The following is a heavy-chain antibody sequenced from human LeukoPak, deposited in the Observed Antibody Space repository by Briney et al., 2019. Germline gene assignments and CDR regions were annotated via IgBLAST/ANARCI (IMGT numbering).Heavy chain of an antibody. CDR1: GFTFSSYW. D-gene: IGHD1-26*01. Sequence: PGGSLRLSCAASGFTFSSYWMSWVRQAPGKGLEWVANIKQDGGEKYYVDSVKGRFAISRDNAKNSLYLQMNSLRAEDTAVYYCARDRAPGIYSGSYRRNFDYWGQGTLVTVSS. V-gene: IGHV3-7*01. J-gene: IGHJ4*02. CDR2: IKQDGGEK. CDR3: ARDRAPGIYSGSYRRNFDY.